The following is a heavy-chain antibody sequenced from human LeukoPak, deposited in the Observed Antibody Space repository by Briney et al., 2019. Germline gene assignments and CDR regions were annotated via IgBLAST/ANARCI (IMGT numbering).Heavy chain of an antibody. V-gene: IGHV3-21*01. D-gene: IGHD3-9*01. J-gene: IGHJ6*02. CDR3: ARDDENYDILTGYYIHYYGMDV. CDR1: GFTFSSYS. Sequence: GGSLRLSCAASGFTFSSYSMNWVRQAPGKGLEWVSSISSSSSYIYYADSVKGRFTISRDNAKNSLYLQMNSLRAEDTAVYYCARDDENYDILTGYYIHYYGMDVWGQGTTVIVSS. CDR2: ISSSSSYI.